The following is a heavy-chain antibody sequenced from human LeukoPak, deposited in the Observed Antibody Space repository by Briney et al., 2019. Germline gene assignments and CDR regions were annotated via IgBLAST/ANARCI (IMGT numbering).Heavy chain of an antibody. J-gene: IGHJ6*03. Sequence: SETLSLTCTVSGGSISSYYWSWIRQPPGKGLEWIGYIYYSGSTNYNPSLKSRVTISVDTSKNQFSMKLSSVNAAETAVYYCARHSLFRDSYYMDVWGKGTTVTVSS. CDR3: ARHSLFRDSYYMDV. CDR2: IYYSGST. V-gene: IGHV4-59*08. CDR1: GGSISSYY. D-gene: IGHD3-10*01.